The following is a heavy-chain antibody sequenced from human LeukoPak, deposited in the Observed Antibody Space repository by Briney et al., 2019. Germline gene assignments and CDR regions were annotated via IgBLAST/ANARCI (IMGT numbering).Heavy chain of an antibody. Sequence: GGSLRLSCVASGFTFDDYAMHWVRQAPGKGLEWVSGISWNSGSIGYADSVKGRFTISRDNAKNSLYLQMNSLRAEDTALYYCAKDFYDFWSGKGSWFDPWGQGTLVTVSS. V-gene: IGHV3-9*01. CDR2: ISWNSGSI. CDR1: GFTFDDYA. J-gene: IGHJ5*02. D-gene: IGHD3-3*01. CDR3: AKDFYDFWSGKGSWFDP.